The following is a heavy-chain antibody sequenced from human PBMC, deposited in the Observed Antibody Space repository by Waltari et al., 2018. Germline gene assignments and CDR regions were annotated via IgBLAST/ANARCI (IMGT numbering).Heavy chain of an antibody. Sequence: EEHLLVSGGGLAQAGGSLTLSCAASGFTFISYVMSWGRQAPGEGLGWGSGIRVTGVIQKSPDSVKGRTIVSRDNSKNAGFRHRISLSTKDTPIYYRARHLESTDYLDLVKWGQGTLVAGSS. CDR1: GFTFISYV. CDR3: ARHLESTDYLDLVK. D-gene: IGHD2-8*02. V-gene: IGHV3-23*01. J-gene: IGHJ4*02. CDR2: IRVTGVIQ.